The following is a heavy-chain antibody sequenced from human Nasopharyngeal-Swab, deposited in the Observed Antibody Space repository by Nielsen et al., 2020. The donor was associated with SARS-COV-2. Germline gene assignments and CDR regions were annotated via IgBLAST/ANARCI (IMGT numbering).Heavy chain of an antibody. Sequence: GESLKISCAASGFTFSSYDMHLVRQATGKGLEWVSAIGTACDTYYPGSVKGRFTISRENAKNSLYLQMNSLRAGDTAVYYCARANLGYYYGSGSYAFDIWGQGTMITVSS. D-gene: IGHD3-10*01. CDR3: ARANLGYYYGSGSYAFDI. J-gene: IGHJ3*02. CDR2: IGTACDT. V-gene: IGHV3-13*01. CDR1: GFTFSSYD.